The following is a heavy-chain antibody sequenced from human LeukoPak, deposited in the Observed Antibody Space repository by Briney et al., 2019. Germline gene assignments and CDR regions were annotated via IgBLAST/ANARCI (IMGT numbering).Heavy chain of an antibody. J-gene: IGHJ6*02. CDR2: IIPIFGTA. CDR1: GGTFSSYA. CDR3: ASHPNYGDYAVNGMDV. D-gene: IGHD4-17*01. Sequence: SVNVSCKASGGTFSSYAISWVRQAPGQGLEWMGGIIPIFGTANYAQKFQGRVTITADESTSTAYMELSSLRSEDTAVYYCASHPNYGDYAVNGMDVWGQGTTVTVSS. V-gene: IGHV1-69*13.